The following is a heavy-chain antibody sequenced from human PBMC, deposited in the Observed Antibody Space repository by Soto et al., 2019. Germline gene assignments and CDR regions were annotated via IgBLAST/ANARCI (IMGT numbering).Heavy chain of an antibody. J-gene: IGHJ6*02. V-gene: IGHV3-23*01. Sequence: GGSLRLSCAASGFNFNAYVMNWVRQAPGKGLEWVSIISFTGDSRYYADSVKDRFTISRDNSQNTLYLQMNSLRAEDTAVYYCAKKSCSSPGCPYGMDVWGQGSTVTVSS. CDR2: ISFTGDSR. D-gene: IGHD2-2*01. CDR3: AKKSCSSPGCPYGMDV. CDR1: GFNFNAYV.